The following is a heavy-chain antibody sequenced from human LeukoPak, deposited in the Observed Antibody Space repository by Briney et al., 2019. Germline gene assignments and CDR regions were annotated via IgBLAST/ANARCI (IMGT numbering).Heavy chain of an antibody. D-gene: IGHD2-15*01. CDR1: GDSVSSNSAA. CDR3: ARGDYCSGGSCYSDGSHNWFDP. V-gene: IGHV6-1*01. J-gene: IGHJ5*02. CDR2: TYYRSKLYN. Sequence: SQTLSLTCALSGDSVSSNSAAWNWIRQSPSRGLEWLVRTYYRSKLYNDYAVSVKSRITINPDTSKNQFSLQLNSVTPEDTAVYYCARGDYCSGGSCYSDGSHNWFDPWGQGTLVTVSS.